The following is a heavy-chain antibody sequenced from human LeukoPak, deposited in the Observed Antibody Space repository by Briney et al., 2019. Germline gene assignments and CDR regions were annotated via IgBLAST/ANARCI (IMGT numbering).Heavy chain of an antibody. CDR2: ISKDGSTL. V-gene: IGHV3-30*19. CDR1: GFTFSSYG. CDR3: SSATFEVGGAVDY. D-gene: IGHD3-3*01. Sequence: GGSLRLSCAASGFTFSSYGMHWVRQAPGKGLEWVALISKDGSTLNYAASVKGRFTISRDNSNNMVYLQMNGLRTEDTAVYYCSSATFEVGGAVDYWGQGTLVTVSS. J-gene: IGHJ4*02.